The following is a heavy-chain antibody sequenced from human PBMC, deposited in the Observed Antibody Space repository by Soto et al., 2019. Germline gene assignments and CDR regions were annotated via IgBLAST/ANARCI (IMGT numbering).Heavy chain of an antibody. CDR1: GGYFNNRQTLNSYP. CDR3: AQSWGGEIYYYYAMDV. J-gene: IGHJ6*02. V-gene: IGHV1-69*06. Sequence: QVQVVQSGAEVKRPGSSVNVSCKASGGYFNNRQTLNSYPISWVRQAPGQGLEWMGGIIPLFGTTNYAQRFQGRVTITADKSTSTTYLELNIVTSDDTAVYYCAQSWGGEIYYYYAMDVWGQGTTVTVSS. CDR2: IIPLFGTT. D-gene: IGHD3-16*01.